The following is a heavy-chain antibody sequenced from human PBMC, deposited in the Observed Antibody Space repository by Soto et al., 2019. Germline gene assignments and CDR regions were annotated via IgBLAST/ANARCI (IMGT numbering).Heavy chain of an antibody. CDR1: GFTFSSYA. J-gene: IGHJ4*02. Sequence: QVQLVESGGGVVQPGRSLRLSCAASGFTFSSYAMHWVRQAPGKGLEWVAVISYDGSNKYYADSVKGRFTISRGNSKNTLYLQMNSLRAEDTAVYYCAREYYYGSGSSLDYWGQGTLVTVSS. D-gene: IGHD3-10*01. CDR3: AREYYYGSGSSLDY. CDR2: ISYDGSNK. V-gene: IGHV3-30-3*01.